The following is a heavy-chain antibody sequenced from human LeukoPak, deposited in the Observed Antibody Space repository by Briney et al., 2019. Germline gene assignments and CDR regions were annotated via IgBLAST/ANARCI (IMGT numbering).Heavy chain of an antibody. D-gene: IGHD2-8*02. CDR3: TTSRDPGPDYFDY. Sequence: PGGSLRLSCAASGFTFSNAWMSWVRQAPGKGLEWVGRIKSKTDGGTTDYAAPVKGRFTISRDDSKNTLYLQMNSLKTEDTAVYYCTTSRDPGPDYFDYWGQGTLVTVSS. V-gene: IGHV3-15*01. CDR1: GFTFSNAW. CDR2: IKSKTDGGTT. J-gene: IGHJ4*02.